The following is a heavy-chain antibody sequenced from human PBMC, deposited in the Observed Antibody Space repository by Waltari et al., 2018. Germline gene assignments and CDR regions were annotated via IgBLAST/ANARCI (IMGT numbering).Heavy chain of an antibody. D-gene: IGHD3-10*01. CDR3: ARDSEYYYGMDV. CDR1: GFSFSSYE. CDR2: ITSSGATI. V-gene: IGHV3-48*03. J-gene: IGHJ6*02. Sequence: SGFSFSSYEMNWVRQAPGKGLEWIAYITSSGATIYYADSVKGRFHISRDNAKNSLYLQMNSLRADDTAVYFCARDSEYYYGMDVWGQGTTVFVSS.